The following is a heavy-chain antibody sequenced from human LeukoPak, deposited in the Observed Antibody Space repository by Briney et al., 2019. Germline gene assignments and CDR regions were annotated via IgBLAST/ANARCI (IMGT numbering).Heavy chain of an antibody. D-gene: IGHD3-22*01. V-gene: IGHV4-39*07. J-gene: IGHJ4*02. CDR2: IYYSGST. CDR1: GGSISSSSYY. Sequence: SETLSLTCTVSGGSISSSSYYWGWIRQPPGKGLEWIGSIYYSGSTYYNLSLKSRVTISVDTSKNQFSLKLSSVTAADTAVYYCARSGRDGSGYYLRYFDYWGQGSLVIVSS. CDR3: ARSGRDGSGYYLRYFDY.